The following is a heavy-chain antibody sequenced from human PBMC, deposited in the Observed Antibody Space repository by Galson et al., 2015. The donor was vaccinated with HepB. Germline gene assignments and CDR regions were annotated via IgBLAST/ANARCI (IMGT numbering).Heavy chain of an antibody. D-gene: IGHD1-26*01. CDR2: ISSSGGIT. CDR3: AKAVGATMYDYYGMDV. J-gene: IGHJ6*02. Sequence: LRLSCAGSGFIFSSYAMSWVRQAPGKGLEWVSVISSSGGITNYADSVKGRFTISRDNSKNTLYLEMSSLRAEDTATYYCAKAVGATMYDYYGMDVWGQGTTVTVSS. V-gene: IGHV3-23*01. CDR1: GFIFSSYA.